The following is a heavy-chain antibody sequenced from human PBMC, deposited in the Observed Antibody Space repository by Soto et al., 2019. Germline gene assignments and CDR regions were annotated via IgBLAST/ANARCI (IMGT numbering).Heavy chain of an antibody. CDR2: IYYSGST. J-gene: IGHJ4*02. CDR1: GGSISSGAYY. Sequence: QVQLQESGPGLVKPSQTLSLTCTVSGGSISSGAYYWSWIRQHPGKGLEWIGYIYYSGSTYYNPSLESRFTLSVDTSRKQFPLKVSSVTAADTAVYYCARANYFDSSGPFDYWGPGTLVTVSS. CDR3: ARANYFDSSGPFDY. V-gene: IGHV4-31*03. D-gene: IGHD3-22*01.